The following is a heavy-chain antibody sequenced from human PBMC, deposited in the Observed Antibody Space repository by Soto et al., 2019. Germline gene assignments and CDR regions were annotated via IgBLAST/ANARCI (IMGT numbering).Heavy chain of an antibody. CDR1: GYTFTSYG. V-gene: IGHV1-18*04. CDR3: AREGGYCSSTSCPGYYGMDV. J-gene: IGHJ6*02. Sequence: QVQLVQSGAEVKKPGASVKVSCKASGYTFTSYGISWVRQAPGQGLEWMGWISAYNGNTNYAQKLQGRVTMTTDTSTSTAYMELGSLRSDDTAVYYCAREGGYCSSTSCPGYYGMDVWGQGTTVTVSS. D-gene: IGHD2-2*01. CDR2: ISAYNGNT.